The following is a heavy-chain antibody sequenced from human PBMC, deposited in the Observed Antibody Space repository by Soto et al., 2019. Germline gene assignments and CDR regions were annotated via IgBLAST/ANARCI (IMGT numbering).Heavy chain of an antibody. CDR3: AKDRDLAISFFSSNNWFDP. CDR1: GFTFSRYG. J-gene: IGHJ5*02. V-gene: IGHV3-30*18. CDR2: ISYDGSNK. D-gene: IGHD3-3*02. Sequence: PGGSLRLSCAASGFTFSRYGMHWVRQAPGKGLEWVAVISYDGSNKYYADSVKGRFTISRDNSKNTLYLQMNSLRAEDTAVYYCAKDRDLAISFFSSNNWFDPWGQGTLVTVS.